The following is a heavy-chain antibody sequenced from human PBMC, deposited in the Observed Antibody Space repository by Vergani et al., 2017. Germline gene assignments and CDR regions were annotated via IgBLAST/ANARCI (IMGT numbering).Heavy chain of an antibody. CDR1: GFSFSTYR. D-gene: IGHD2-2*01. Sequence: QVQLVESGGGVVQPGGSLRLSCAASGFSFSTYRMHWVRQAPGRGLEWVAFLRYDGSNEYYGDAVKGRFIISRDNSKNMLSLEMHSLRPEVTAVYYCANSYCSSLSCYAFYGMEVWGQGTTVTVSS. CDR3: ANSYCSSLSCYAFYGMEV. CDR2: LRYDGSNE. J-gene: IGHJ6*02. V-gene: IGHV3-30*02.